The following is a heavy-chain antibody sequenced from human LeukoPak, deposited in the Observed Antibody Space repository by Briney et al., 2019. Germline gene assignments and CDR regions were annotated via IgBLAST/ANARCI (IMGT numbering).Heavy chain of an antibody. CDR2: IYYSGST. CDR3: ARHSSTAMITSYFDY. J-gene: IGHJ4*02. V-gene: IGHV4-59*08. D-gene: IGHD5-18*01. Sequence: PSEALSLTCTVSGGSISSYYWSWIRQPPGKGLEWIGYIYYSGSTNYNPSLKSRVTISVDTSKNQFSLKLSSVTAADTAVYYCARHSSTAMITSYFDYWGQGTLVTVSS. CDR1: GGSISSYY.